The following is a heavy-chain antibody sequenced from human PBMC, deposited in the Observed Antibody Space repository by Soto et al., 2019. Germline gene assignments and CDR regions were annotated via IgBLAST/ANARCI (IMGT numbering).Heavy chain of an antibody. D-gene: IGHD3-10*01. Sequence: QVQLVESGGGVVQPGRSLRLSCAASGFTFSSYGMHWVRQAPGKGLEWVAVISYDGSNKYYADSVKGRFTISRDNSKNTLYLQVNSLRAEDTAVYYCAKEGVRGGLDYWGQGTLVTVSS. CDR2: ISYDGSNK. CDR1: GFTFSSYG. J-gene: IGHJ4*02. CDR3: AKEGVRGGLDY. V-gene: IGHV3-30*18.